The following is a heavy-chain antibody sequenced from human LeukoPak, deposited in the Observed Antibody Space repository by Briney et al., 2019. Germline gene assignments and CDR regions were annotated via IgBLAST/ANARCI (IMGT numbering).Heavy chain of an antibody. D-gene: IGHD2-2*01. V-gene: IGHV4-59*09. CDR3: ARGTTSFQYYFDY. CDR2: IYYSGST. J-gene: IGHJ4*02. Sequence: GYIYYSGSTNYNPSLKSRVTISVDTSKNQFSLKLSSVTAADTAVYYCARGTTSFQYYFDYWGQGTLVTVSS.